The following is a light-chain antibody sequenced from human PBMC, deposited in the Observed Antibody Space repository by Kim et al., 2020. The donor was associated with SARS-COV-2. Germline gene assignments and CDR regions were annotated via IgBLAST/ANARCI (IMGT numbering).Light chain of an antibody. CDR2: WAS. CDR1: QTVLYSSSNMSY. J-gene: IGKJ2*02. V-gene: IGKV4-1*01. Sequence: DIVMTQSPDSLAVSLGERATISRKSSQTVLYSSSNMSYLAWYQHRQRQRPKLLIRWASTREFGVPGRFSGSGSGTDFTLTISSLQAEDVEVLLYEKKIDARCTFG. CDR3: EKKIDARCT.